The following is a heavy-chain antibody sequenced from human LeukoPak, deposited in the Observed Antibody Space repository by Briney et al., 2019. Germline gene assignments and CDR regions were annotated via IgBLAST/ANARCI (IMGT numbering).Heavy chain of an antibody. CDR3: ARRRGYDYVWGSYRGYYYYMDV. J-gene: IGHJ6*03. CDR1: GGSFSGYY. D-gene: IGHD3-16*02. CDR2: INHSGRT. Sequence: SQTLSLTCAVYGGSFSGYYWSWIRQHRGKGRGWNGSINHSGRTNYNPSLKSRVTISVDTSKNQFSLKLSSVTAADTAVYYCARRRGYDYVWGSYRGYYYYMDVWGKGTTVTVSS. V-gene: IGHV4-34*01.